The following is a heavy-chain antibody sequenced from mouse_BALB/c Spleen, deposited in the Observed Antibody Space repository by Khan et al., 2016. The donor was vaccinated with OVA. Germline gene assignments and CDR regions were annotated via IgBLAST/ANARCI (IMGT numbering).Heavy chain of an antibody. CDR2: IGPGSGST. Sequence: DLVKPGASVKLSCKASGYTFTSYWINWIKQRPGKGLEWIGRIGPGSGSTSYNEFLTGKATMTGDTTSSTPYIQLSSLSSEDNAVYIFASSNYYGSSLYAMDYWGQGTSLTVSS. V-gene: IGHV1S41*01. CDR1: GYTFTSYW. CDR3: ASSNYYGSSLYAMDY. D-gene: IGHD1-1*01. J-gene: IGHJ4*01.